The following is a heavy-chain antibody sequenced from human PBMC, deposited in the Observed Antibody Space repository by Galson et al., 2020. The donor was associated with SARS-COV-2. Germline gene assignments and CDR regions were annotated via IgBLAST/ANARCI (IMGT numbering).Heavy chain of an antibody. V-gene: IGHV4-61*02. CDR1: GASISSGSYY. D-gene: IGHD3-3*01. CDR3: ARGNSPCVTIFGVLTGTCGMDV. Sequence: SETLSLTCTASGASISSGSYYWSWIRQPAGKGLEWIGRIYKSGNTNYNPSLWRHVTIKVDTSKNQFSLKLTSVTATDTAVYYCARGNSPCVTIFGVLTGTCGMDVWGQGTTVTVSS. J-gene: IGHJ6*02. CDR2: IYKSGNT.